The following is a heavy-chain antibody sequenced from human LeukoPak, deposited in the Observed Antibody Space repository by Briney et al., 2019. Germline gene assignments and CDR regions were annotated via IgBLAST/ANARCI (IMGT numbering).Heavy chain of an antibody. CDR2: TYYRSKWYT. J-gene: IGHJ3*01. CDR3: ARGGQGDGYSADEAFDL. D-gene: IGHD5-24*01. Sequence: SQTLSLTCVISGDSVVSNSTAYNWIRQSPSRGLEWLGRTYYRSKWYTDYAVSVKSRITINPDTSKNQFSLQLNSVTPEDTAVYYCARGGQGDGYSADEAFDLWGQGTMVTVS. V-gene: IGHV6-1*01. CDR1: GDSVVSNSTA.